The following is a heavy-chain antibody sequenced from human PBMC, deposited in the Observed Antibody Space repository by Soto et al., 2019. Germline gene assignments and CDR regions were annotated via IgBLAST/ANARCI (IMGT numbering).Heavy chain of an antibody. CDR1: RFTFSDFA. V-gene: IGHV3-23*01. Sequence: DVQLLESGGGLVQPGGSLTLSCAASRFTFSDFAMSWVRQAPGKGLEWVSAIGGGGADTYYADSVKGRFTISRDNSKNTLYLQMNSLRDEDTAVYYCEKDAVPYNGKWDWFDSWGQGTLVTVSS. CDR2: IGGGGADT. D-gene: IGHD1-26*01. J-gene: IGHJ5*01. CDR3: EKDAVPYNGKWDWFDS.